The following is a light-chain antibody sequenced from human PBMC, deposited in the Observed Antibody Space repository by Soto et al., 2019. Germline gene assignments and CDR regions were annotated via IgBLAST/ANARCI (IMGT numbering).Light chain of an antibody. J-gene: IGLJ3*02. Sequence: QSALTQPRSVSGSPGQSVTISCTGTSSDVGEYVYVSWYQHHPGKAPKLMIYDVSQRPSGVPDRFSGSKSGSTASLTISGLQAEDEADYYCCSYAGSRVFGGGTKLTVL. V-gene: IGLV2-11*01. CDR3: CSYAGSRV. CDR2: DVS. CDR1: SSDVGEYVY.